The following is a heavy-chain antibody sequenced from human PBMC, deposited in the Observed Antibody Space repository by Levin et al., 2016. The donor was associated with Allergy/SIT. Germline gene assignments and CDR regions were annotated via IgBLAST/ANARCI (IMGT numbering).Heavy chain of an antibody. CDR1: GGSFSGYY. CDR3: ARVSRGIAVAGRPYYYYYGMDV. D-gene: IGHD6-19*01. V-gene: IGHV4-34*01. Sequence: GSLRLSCAVYGGSFSGYYWSWIRQPPGKGLEWIGEINHSGSTNYNPSLKSRVTISVDTSKNQFSLKLSSVTAADTAVYYCARVSRGIAVAGRPYYYYYGMDVWGQGTTVTVSS. J-gene: IGHJ6*02. CDR2: INHSGST.